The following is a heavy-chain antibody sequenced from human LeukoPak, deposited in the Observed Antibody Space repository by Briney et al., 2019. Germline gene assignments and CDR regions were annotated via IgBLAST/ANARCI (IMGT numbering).Heavy chain of an antibody. Sequence: SVKVSCKASGGTFSSYGISWVRQAPGQGLEWMGVIIPIVGLANYAQNFQGRVTITTDESTSTAHMELSSLRSEDTAVYYCARDSSGSYHPLFFDSWGQGTLVTVSS. V-gene: IGHV1-69*05. CDR3: ARDSSGSYHPLFFDS. J-gene: IGHJ4*02. CDR2: IIPIVGLA. D-gene: IGHD1-26*01. CDR1: GGTFSSYG.